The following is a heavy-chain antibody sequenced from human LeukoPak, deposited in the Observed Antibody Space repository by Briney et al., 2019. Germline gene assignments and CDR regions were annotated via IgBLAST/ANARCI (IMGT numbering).Heavy chain of an antibody. V-gene: IGHV3-7*01. D-gene: IGHD4-17*01. CDR3: ASTYGDRYYFDY. CDR2: IKQDGSEK. Sequence: GGSLSLSCAASGFTFSSYWMSWVRQAPGKGLEWVANIKQDGSEKYYVDSVKGRFTISRDNAKNSLYLQINSLRAEDTAVYYCASTYGDRYYFDYWGQGTLVTVSS. J-gene: IGHJ4*02. CDR1: GFTFSSYW.